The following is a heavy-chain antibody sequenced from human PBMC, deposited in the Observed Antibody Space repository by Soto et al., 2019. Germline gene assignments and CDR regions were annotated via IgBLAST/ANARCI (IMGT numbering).Heavy chain of an antibody. V-gene: IGHV1-3*01. CDR1: GYTFTNYA. J-gene: IGHJ4*02. Sequence: ASVKVSGKASGYTFTNYALHWVRQAPGQRLEWMGWINAGNGNTKYSQKFQGRVTITRDTSASTAYMELSSLRSEDTAVYYCARVGAAAGPYYFDYWGQGTLVTVSS. D-gene: IGHD6-13*01. CDR3: ARVGAAAGPYYFDY. CDR2: INAGNGNT.